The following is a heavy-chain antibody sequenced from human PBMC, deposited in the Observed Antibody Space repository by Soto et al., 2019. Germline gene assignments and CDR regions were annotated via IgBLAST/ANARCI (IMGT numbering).Heavy chain of an antibody. D-gene: IGHD7-27*01. V-gene: IGHV4-30-4*01. CDR2: IYKSATT. Sequence: TSETLSLTCSVSGDSISNLDYFWAWIRQPPGQALEYIGYIYKSATTYYNPSFESRVAISVDTSKNQFSLNVTSVTAADTAVYFCARGRYCLTGRCFPNWFDSWGQGALVTVSS. CDR1: GDSISNLDYF. CDR3: ARGRYCLTGRCFPNWFDS. J-gene: IGHJ5*01.